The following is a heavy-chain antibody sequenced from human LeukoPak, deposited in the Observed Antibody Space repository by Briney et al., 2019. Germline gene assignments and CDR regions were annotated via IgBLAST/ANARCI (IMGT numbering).Heavy chain of an antibody. Sequence: PGGSLRLSCAASGFTFSSYNMNWVRQAPGKGLEWVSYISSSSSTIYYADSVKGRFTISRDNAKNSLYLQMNSLRAEDTAVYYCVYDFWSGYYGGPNYFNYYMDVWGKGPTVTVSS. CDR2: ISSSSSTI. J-gene: IGHJ6*03. CDR1: GFTFSSYN. CDR3: VYDFWSGYYGGPNYFNYYMDV. D-gene: IGHD3-3*01. V-gene: IGHV3-48*01.